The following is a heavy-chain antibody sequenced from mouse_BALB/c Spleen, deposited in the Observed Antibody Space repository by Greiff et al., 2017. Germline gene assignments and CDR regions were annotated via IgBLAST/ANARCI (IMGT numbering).Heavy chain of an antibody. CDR2: IDTSDSYT. CDR3: ARSYYGNGRYFDV. Sequence: QVQLQQPGAELVMPGASVKMSCKASGYTFTDYWMHWVKQRPGQGLEWIGAIDTSDSYTSYNQKFKGKATLTVDESSSTAYMQLSSLTSEDSAVYDCARSYYGNGRYFDVWGAGTTVTVSS. V-gene: IGHV1-69*01. CDR1: GYTFTDYW. J-gene: IGHJ1*01. D-gene: IGHD2-10*01.